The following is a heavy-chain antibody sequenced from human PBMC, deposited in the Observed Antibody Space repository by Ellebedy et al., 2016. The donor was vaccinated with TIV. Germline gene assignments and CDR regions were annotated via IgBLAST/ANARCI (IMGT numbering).Heavy chain of an antibody. CDR2: ISAYNGNT. CDR1: GYTFTSYG. V-gene: IGHV1-18*04. D-gene: IGHD2-2*01. J-gene: IGHJ6*02. Sequence: ASVKVSXXASGYTFTSYGISWVRQAPGQGLEWMGWISAYNGNTNYAQKLQGRVTMTTDTSTSTAYMELRSLRSDDTAVYYCARRGGYCTSTSCYYYYGLDVWGQGTTVTVSS. CDR3: ARRGGYCTSTSCYYYYGLDV.